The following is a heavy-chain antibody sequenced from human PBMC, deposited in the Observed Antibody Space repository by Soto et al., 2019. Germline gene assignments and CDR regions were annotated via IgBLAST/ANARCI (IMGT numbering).Heavy chain of an antibody. CDR1: WYTITNND. CDR2: MNPGSGDT. D-gene: IGHD5-18*01. Sequence: XSVKVSSKASWYTITNNDVSSVRQATGQGLEWMGWMNPGSGDTGYAQKFQGGVTMTRDISIATAYMELNSLTSEDTAIYYCARMESFGSLNWFDPWGQGTLVTVSS. CDR3: ARMESFGSLNWFDP. V-gene: IGHV1-8*02. J-gene: IGHJ5*02.